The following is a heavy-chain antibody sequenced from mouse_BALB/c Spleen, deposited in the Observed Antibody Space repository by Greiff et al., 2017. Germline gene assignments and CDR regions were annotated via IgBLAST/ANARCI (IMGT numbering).Heavy chain of an antibody. CDR2: ISDGGSYT. J-gene: IGHJ4*01. CDR3: ARGGHMCDEGVAMDY. CDR1: GFTFSDYY. Sequence: EVQGVESGGGLVKPGGSLKLSCAASGFTFSDYYMDWVRQTPEKRLEWVATISDGGSYTYYPDSVKGRFTISRDNAKNNLYLQMSSLKSEDTAMYYCARGGHMCDEGVAMDYWGQGTSVTVSS. V-gene: IGHV5-4*02.